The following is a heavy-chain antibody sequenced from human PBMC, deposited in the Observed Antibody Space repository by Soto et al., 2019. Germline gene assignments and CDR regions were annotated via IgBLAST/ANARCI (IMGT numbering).Heavy chain of an antibody. V-gene: IGHV4-30-4*01. CDR3: ARDLFRRDGSGSRSPTGYYYGMDV. D-gene: IGHD3-10*01. Sequence: QVQLQESGPGLVKPSQTLSLTCTVSGGSISSGDYYWSWIRQPPGKGLEWIGYIYYSGSTYYNPSLKSRVTISVDTSKSQSSLKLSSVTAADTAVYYCARDLFRRDGSGSRSPTGYYYGMDVWGQGTTVTVSS. CDR2: IYYSGST. CDR1: GGSISSGDYY. J-gene: IGHJ6*02.